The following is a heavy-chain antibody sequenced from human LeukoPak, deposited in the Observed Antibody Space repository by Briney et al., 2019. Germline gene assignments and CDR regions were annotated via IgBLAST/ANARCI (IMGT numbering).Heavy chain of an antibody. V-gene: IGHV1-18*01. D-gene: IGHD3-3*01. CDR3: ARRSIFGVVIGAFDI. Sequence: GASVKVSCKASGYTFTSYGISWVRQAPGQGLEWMGWISAYNGNTNYAQKLQGRVTMTTDTSTSTAYMELRSLRSDDTAVYYCARRSIFGVVIGAFDIWGQGTMVTVSS. J-gene: IGHJ3*02. CDR1: GYTFTSYG. CDR2: ISAYNGNT.